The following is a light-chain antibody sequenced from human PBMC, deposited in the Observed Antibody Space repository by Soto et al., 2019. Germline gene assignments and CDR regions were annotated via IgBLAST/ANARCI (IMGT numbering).Light chain of an antibody. CDR3: ETWDSNTHRV. CDR1: SGHKSYI. CDR2: LERSGNY. V-gene: IGLV4-60*02. J-gene: IGLJ2*01. Sequence: QLVLTQSPSASASLGSSVKLTCTLSSGHKSYIVAWHQQQPGKAPRYLMNLERSGNYNKGGGVPDRFSGSSSGADRYLTISNLQFEDEADYYCETWDSNTHRVFGGGTKLTVL.